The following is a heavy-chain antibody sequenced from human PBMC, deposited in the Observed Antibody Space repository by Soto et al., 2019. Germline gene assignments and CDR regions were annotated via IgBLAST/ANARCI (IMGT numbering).Heavy chain of an antibody. CDR2: IYYSGST. V-gene: IGHV4-39*01. Sequence: QLQLQESGPGLVKPSETLSLTCTVSGGSISSSSYYWGWIRQPPGKGLEWIGSIYYSGSTYYNPSLKSRVTISGDTSKNQFYLKLSSVTAADTAVYYCARPRGYSYANDAFDIWGQGTMVTVSS. CDR1: GGSISSSSYY. D-gene: IGHD5-18*01. J-gene: IGHJ3*02. CDR3: ARPRGYSYANDAFDI.